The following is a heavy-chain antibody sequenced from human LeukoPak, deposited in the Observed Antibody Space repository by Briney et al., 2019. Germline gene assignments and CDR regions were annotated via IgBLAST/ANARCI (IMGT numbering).Heavy chain of an antibody. CDR3: ARDAHGFDAFDI. V-gene: IGHV1-46*01. Sequence: ASVKVSCKASGYTFTSYYMHWVRQAPGQGLEWMGIINPSGGSTSYAQKFQGRVTMTRDMSTSTDYMELSSLRAEDTAVYYCARDAHGFDAFDIWGQGTMVTVSS. CDR1: GYTFTSYY. J-gene: IGHJ3*02. CDR2: INPSGGST.